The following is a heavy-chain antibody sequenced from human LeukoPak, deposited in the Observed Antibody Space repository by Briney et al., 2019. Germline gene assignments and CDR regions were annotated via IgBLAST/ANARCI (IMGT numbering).Heavy chain of an antibody. CDR2: ISHSGIA. CDR3: ARESGAMDLDY. D-gene: IGHD5-18*01. V-gene: IGHV4-4*02. CDR1: GGSISSSNW. Sequence: SGTLSLTCTVSGGSISSSNWWNWVRQPPGKGLEWIGEISHSGIANYNPSLRSRVTFSVDKSKNQFSLSLRSMTAADTAVYYCARESGAMDLDYWGQGTLVTVSS. J-gene: IGHJ4*02.